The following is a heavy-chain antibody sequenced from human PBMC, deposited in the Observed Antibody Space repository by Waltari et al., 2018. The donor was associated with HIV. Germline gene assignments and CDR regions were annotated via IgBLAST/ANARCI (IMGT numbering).Heavy chain of an antibody. D-gene: IGHD3-10*01. J-gene: IGHJ5*02. Sequence: EVQLVESGGGLVQPGGSLRLSCAASGLPFSSYWMHWVRQAPGKGLVWVSRINSEGGSTNYADSVKGRVANSRDNGKNTLYLQMNSLGVEDTAVYYGAPGRGWFDPWGQGTLVTVSS. CDR1: GLPFSSYW. V-gene: IGHV3-74*01. CDR3: APGRGWFDP. CDR2: INSEGGST.